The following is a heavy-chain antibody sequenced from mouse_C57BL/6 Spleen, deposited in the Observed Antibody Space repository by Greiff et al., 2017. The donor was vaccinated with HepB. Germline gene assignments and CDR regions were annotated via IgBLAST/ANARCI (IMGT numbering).Heavy chain of an antibody. CDR1: GYTFTSYG. V-gene: IGHV1-81*01. CDR3: AGITTVVADAMDY. Sequence: VKLQESGAELARPGASVKLSCKASGYTFTSYGISWVKQRTGQGLEWIGEIYPRSGNTYYNEKFKGKATLTADKSSSKAYMELRSLTSEDSAVYFCAGITTVVADAMDYWGQGTSVTVSS. J-gene: IGHJ4*01. D-gene: IGHD1-1*01. CDR2: IYPRSGNT.